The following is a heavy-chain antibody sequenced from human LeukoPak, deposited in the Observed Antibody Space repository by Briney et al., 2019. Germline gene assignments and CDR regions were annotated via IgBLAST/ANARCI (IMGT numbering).Heavy chain of an antibody. CDR3: ARLRYDILTGCFDY. V-gene: IGHV4-39*01. D-gene: IGHD3-9*01. Sequence: SETLSLTCTVPGGSISSSSYYWGWIRQPPGKGLEWIGSVSNSGSKHYNPSLKSRVTVFVDTSKNQFSLRLSSVTAADTAVYYCARLRYDILTGCFDYWGLGTLVTVSS. CDR2: VSNSGSK. J-gene: IGHJ4*02. CDR1: GGSISSSSYY.